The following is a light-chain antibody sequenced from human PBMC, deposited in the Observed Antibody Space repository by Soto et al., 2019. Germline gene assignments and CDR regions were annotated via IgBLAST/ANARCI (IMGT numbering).Light chain of an antibody. J-gene: IGLJ2*01. Sequence: QSALTQPASVSGSPGQSSTISCSGTSSDVGGYNYVSWYQQHPGKAPKLMIYDVNTRPSGVSNRFSGSKSGNTASLAISGLHAEDEADYYCSSYTSSISFGGGTKLTVL. CDR2: DVN. V-gene: IGLV2-14*01. CDR1: SSDVGGYNY. CDR3: SSYTSSIS.